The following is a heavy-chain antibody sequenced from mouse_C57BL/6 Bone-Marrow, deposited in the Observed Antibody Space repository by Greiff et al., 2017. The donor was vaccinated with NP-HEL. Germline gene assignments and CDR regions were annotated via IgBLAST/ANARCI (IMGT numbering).Heavy chain of an antibody. CDR3: ARAPDYYGSSYYFDY. Sequence: QVQLQQSGAELVKPGASVKLSCKASGYTFTSYWMHWVKQRPGQGLEWIGMIHPNSGSTNYNEKFKSKATLTVDKSSSTADMQLSSLTSEDSAVYYCARAPDYYGSSYYFDYWGQGTTLTVSS. D-gene: IGHD1-1*01. J-gene: IGHJ2*01. V-gene: IGHV1-64*01. CDR2: IHPNSGST. CDR1: GYTFTSYW.